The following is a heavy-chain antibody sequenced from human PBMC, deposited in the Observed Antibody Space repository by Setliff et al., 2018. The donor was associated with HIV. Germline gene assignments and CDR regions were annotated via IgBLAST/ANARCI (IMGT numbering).Heavy chain of an antibody. Sequence: SETLSLTCTVSGGSISSYYWSWIRQPPGKGLEWIGYIYYSGSTIYNPSLKSRVTISVDTSKNQFSLKLSSVTAADTAVYYCARLCIAAAGTRSIPWYFDLWGRGTLVTVSS. J-gene: IGHJ2*01. CDR2: IYYSGST. CDR3: ARLCIAAAGTRSIPWYFDL. V-gene: IGHV4-59*08. D-gene: IGHD6-13*01. CDR1: GGSISSYY.